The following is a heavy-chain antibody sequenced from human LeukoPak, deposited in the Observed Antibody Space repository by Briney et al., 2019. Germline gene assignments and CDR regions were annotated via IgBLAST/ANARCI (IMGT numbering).Heavy chain of an antibody. CDR2: MNPNSGNT. CDR3: ARSRPDQPSNIAARPKKYYFDY. CDR1: GYTFTSYD. J-gene: IGHJ4*02. D-gene: IGHD6-6*01. V-gene: IGHV1-8*01. Sequence: ASVKVSCKASGYTFTSYDINWVRQATGQGLEWMGWMNPNSGNTGYAQKFQGRVTMTRNTSISTAYMELSSLRSEDTAVYYCARSRPDQPSNIAARPKKYYFDYWGQGTLVTVSS.